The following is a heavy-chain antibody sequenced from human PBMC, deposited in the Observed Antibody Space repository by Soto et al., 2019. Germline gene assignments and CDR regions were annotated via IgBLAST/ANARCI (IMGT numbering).Heavy chain of an antibody. V-gene: IGHV4-31*03. J-gene: IGHJ6*03. CDR1: GGSISSGGYY. Sequence: TLSLPCTVSGGSISSGGYYWSWIRQHPGKGLERIGYIYYSGSTYYNPSIKSRVTITVDTSKNQFSLKLSSVTAADTAVYYCAREDRLYYYYYYMDVWGKGTTVTVSS. CDR2: IYYSGST. D-gene: IGHD2-15*01. CDR3: AREDRLYYYYYYMDV.